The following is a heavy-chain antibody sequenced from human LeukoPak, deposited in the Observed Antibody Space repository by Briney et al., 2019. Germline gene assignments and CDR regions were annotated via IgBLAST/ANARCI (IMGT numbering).Heavy chain of an antibody. V-gene: IGHV3-7*01. CDR2: IKEDGSAQ. Sequence: GGSLRLSCAASGFTFNGYWMSWVRQAPGKGLEWVANIKEDGSAQYYVGSVKGRFTISRDNAKNSLNLQMNSLRAEDTAVYYCARLASSSGPDYWGQGTLVTVSS. D-gene: IGHD6-19*01. CDR1: GFTFNGYW. J-gene: IGHJ4*02. CDR3: ARLASSSGPDY.